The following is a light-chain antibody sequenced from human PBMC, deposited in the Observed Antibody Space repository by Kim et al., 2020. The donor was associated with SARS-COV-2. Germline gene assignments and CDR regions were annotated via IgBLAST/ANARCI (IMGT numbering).Light chain of an antibody. CDR3: QAWDSSRV. V-gene: IGLV3-1*01. CDR1: KLGDKY. CDR2: QDS. J-gene: IGLJ3*02. Sequence: VSPGQTASITCSGDKLGDKYACWYQQKPGQSPVLVIYQDSKRPSGIPERFSGSNSGNTATLTISGTQAMDEADYYCQAWDSSRVFGGGTQLTVL.